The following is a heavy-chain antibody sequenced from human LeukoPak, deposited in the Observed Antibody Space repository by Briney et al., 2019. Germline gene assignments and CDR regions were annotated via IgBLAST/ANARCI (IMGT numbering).Heavy chain of an antibody. J-gene: IGHJ1*01. V-gene: IGHV3-23*01. D-gene: IGHD3-3*01. Sequence: PGGSLRLSCAASGFTFSDYAMSWVRQGPGKGLVWVSATSVSTGRTYFAGPVKGRFSIPRDNPENKLYLQMESLRADDAAVYYCARGDSYYDFCIQHWGQGTLVTVPS. CDR2: TSVSTGRT. CDR3: ARGDSYYDFCIQH. CDR1: GFTFSDYA.